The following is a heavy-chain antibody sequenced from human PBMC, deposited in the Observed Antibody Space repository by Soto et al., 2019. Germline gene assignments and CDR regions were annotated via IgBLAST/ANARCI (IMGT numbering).Heavy chain of an antibody. CDR1: GDTFTDYY. Sequence: QVQLMQSGAEVKKPGASVKVSCKASGDTFTDYYIHWVRQAPGQGLEWMGTVNPSGGHTTYAQHSQGRVTMTRDTSTSTLYMELTSLTSDDTAIYYCARGGHVVVVTAALDYWGQGTLVTVSS. V-gene: IGHV1-46*01. J-gene: IGHJ4*02. CDR2: VNPSGGHT. CDR3: ARGGHVVVVTAALDY. D-gene: IGHD2-21*02.